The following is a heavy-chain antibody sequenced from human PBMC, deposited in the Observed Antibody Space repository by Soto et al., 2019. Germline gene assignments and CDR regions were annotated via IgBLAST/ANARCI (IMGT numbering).Heavy chain of an antibody. V-gene: IGHV3-7*01. Sequence: GGALRLSCAASGFTFSSYWMSWVRQAPGKGLEWVANIKQDGSEKYYVDSVKGRFTISRDNAKNSLYLQMKSLRAEDAAVYYCARYRGLWFGELSLRPDAFNFWGQGSMVTVSS. J-gene: IGHJ3*01. CDR1: GFTFSSYW. CDR2: IKQDGSEK. CDR3: ARYRGLWFGELSLRPDAFNF. D-gene: IGHD3-10*01.